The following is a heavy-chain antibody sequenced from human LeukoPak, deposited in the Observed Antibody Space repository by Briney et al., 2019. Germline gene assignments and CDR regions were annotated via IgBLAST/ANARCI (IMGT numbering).Heavy chain of an antibody. CDR3: ARGGRGPYYYYMDV. CDR1: GGSFSGYY. D-gene: IGHD3-10*01. V-gene: IGHV4-34*01. Sequence: KPSETLSLTCAVYGGSFSGYYWSWIRQPPGKGLEWIGEINRSGSTNYNPSLKSRVTISVDTSKNQFSLKLSSVTAADTAVYYCARGGRGPYYYYMDVWGKGTTVTVSS. CDR2: INRSGST. J-gene: IGHJ6*03.